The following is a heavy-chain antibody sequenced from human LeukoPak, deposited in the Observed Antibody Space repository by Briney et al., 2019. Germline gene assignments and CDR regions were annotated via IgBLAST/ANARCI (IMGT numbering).Heavy chain of an antibody. CDR1: GFTFSSSA. V-gene: IGHV4-34*01. CDR2: INHSGST. J-gene: IGHJ5*02. CDR3: ARSARELLRAGDWFDP. Sequence: KPGGSLRLSCAASGFTFSSSAMNWVRQPPGKGLEWIGEINHSGSTNYNPSLKSRVTISVDTSKNQFSLKLSSVTAADTAVYYCARSARELLRAGDWFDPWGQGTLVTVSS. D-gene: IGHD1-26*01.